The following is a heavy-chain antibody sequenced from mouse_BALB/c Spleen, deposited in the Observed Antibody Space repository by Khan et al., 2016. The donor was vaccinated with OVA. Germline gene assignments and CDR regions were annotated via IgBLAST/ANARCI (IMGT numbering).Heavy chain of an antibody. CDR2: IFPGSGIP. V-gene: IGHV1-77*01. CDR3: ARGGYSVFAY. D-gene: IGHD2-14*01. Sequence: QVQLQQSGPELVKPGASLKVSCKASGYTFTDYIIGWVKQSTRQGLEWIGDIFPGSGIPYYNEKFKDKVTLTADKSSNTAYMQLSSLTSDVSAVYVCARGGYSVFAYWGQGTLVTVSA. CDR1: GYTFTDYI. J-gene: IGHJ3*01.